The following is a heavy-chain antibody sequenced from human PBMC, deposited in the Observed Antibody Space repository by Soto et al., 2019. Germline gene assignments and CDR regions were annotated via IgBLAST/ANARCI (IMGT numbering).Heavy chain of an antibody. J-gene: IGHJ4*02. CDR3: ARDGSSADYGD. Sequence: QVELVQSGAEVKRPGSSVKVSCKASGDTFSRNAIHWVRQAPGQGLEWMGGIIPMFPTTNYAQKFKGRVTITADESKTTAFMELRSLRSEDTAIYYGARDGSSADYGDWGQGTLVTVSS. CDR2: IIPMFPTT. V-gene: IGHV1-69*01. CDR1: GDTFSRNA. D-gene: IGHD3-16*01.